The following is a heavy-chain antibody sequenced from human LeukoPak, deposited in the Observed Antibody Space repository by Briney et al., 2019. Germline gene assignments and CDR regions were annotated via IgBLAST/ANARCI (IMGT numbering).Heavy chain of an antibody. J-gene: IGHJ4*02. V-gene: IGHV3-21*01. CDR3: ARELNGSGRLGFDY. CDR2: ISSSSSYI. CDR1: GFTFSDYY. Sequence: GGSLRLSCAASGFTFSDYYMSWVRQAPGKGLEWVSSISSSSSYIYYADSVKGRFTISRDNAKNSLYLQMNSLRAEDTAVYYCARELNGSGRLGFDYWGQGTLVTVSS. D-gene: IGHD3-10*01.